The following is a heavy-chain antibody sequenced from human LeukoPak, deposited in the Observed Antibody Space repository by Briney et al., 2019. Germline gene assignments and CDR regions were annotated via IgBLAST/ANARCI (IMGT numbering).Heavy chain of an antibody. CDR2: VSTGSNYI. Sequence: GGSLRLSCTASGFTFSSYSLNWVRQAPGKGLEWVSSVSTGSNYIYYADSVKGRFTISRDNDKNSLYLQMNSLRVEDTAIYYCAKTGPPYYFDYWGQGTLVTVPS. CDR3: AKTGPPYYFDY. V-gene: IGHV3-21*04. CDR1: GFTFSSYS. D-gene: IGHD1-14*01. J-gene: IGHJ4*02.